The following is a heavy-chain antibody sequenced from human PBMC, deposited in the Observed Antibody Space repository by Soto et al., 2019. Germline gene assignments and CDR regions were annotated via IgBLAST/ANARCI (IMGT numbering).Heavy chain of an antibody. CDR3: ARGLKRGLQLENYFDY. D-gene: IGHD1-1*01. J-gene: IGHJ4*02. CDR2: INHSGST. CDR1: GGSFSGYY. V-gene: IGHV4-34*01. Sequence: SETLSLTCTVYGGSFSGYYWSWIRQPPGKGLEWIGEINHSGSTNYNPSLKSRVTISVDTSKNQFSLKLSSVTAADTAVYYCARGLKRGLQLENYFDYWGQGTLVTVSS.